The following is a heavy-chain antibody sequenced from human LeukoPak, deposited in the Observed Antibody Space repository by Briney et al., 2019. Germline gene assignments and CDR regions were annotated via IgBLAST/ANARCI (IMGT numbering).Heavy chain of an antibody. Sequence: GGSLRLSCAASGFTVSSDYMSWVRQAPGKGLEWVSVIHSGGTTYYADSVKGRFTITRDNSKNTVYLQMNSLRAEDTAVYYCARYSNYYDSSGYFFDYWGQGTLVTVSS. J-gene: IGHJ4*02. D-gene: IGHD3-22*01. V-gene: IGHV3-53*01. CDR1: GFTVSSDY. CDR3: ARYSNYYDSSGYFFDY. CDR2: IHSGGTT.